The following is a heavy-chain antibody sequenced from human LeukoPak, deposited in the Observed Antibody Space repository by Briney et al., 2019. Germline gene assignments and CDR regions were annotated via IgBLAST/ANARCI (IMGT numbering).Heavy chain of an antibody. J-gene: IGHJ4*02. CDR2: IYPGDSDT. Sequence: GEALNISLKGSGYSLTIYWIARAPQIPGKDLKGMGIIYPGDSDTRYSPSFQGQVTMSVDKSISTAYLQWSSLKASDTAMYYCARRGGDYVASLDYWGQGTLVTVSS. D-gene: IGHD4-17*01. CDR3: ARRGGDYVASLDY. CDR1: GYSLTIYW. V-gene: IGHV5-51*01.